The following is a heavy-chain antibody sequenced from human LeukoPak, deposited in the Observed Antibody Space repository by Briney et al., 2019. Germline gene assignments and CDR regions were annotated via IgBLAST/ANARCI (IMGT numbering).Heavy chain of an antibody. J-gene: IGHJ4*02. CDR2: IKNDGSEK. D-gene: IGHD2-2*01. CDR3: ARGRYCSDISCRYFDY. CDR1: GFTFSSYW. V-gene: IGHV3-7*01. Sequence: GGSLRLSCAASGFTFSSYWLGWVRQAPGKGLEWVANIKNDGSEKYYVDSVKGRLTISRDNAKNSLYLQMNSLRAEDTAVYYCARGRYCSDISCRYFDYWGQGTLVTASS.